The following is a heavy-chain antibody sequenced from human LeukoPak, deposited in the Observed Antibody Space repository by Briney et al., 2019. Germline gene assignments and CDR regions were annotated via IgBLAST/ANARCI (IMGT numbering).Heavy chain of an antibody. J-gene: IGHJ4*02. V-gene: IGHV7-4-1*02. CDR2: IDTNTGSP. Sequence: ASVKVSFKASGYTFSSCAINWVRQAPGQGLEYMGWIDTNTGSPTFAQGFTGRYVFSLDTSVSTAYLQISSLKAGDTAVYYCAIHLSDSSGYFSYWGQGALVTVSS. CDR1: GYTFSSCA. D-gene: IGHD3-22*01. CDR3: AIHLSDSSGYFSY.